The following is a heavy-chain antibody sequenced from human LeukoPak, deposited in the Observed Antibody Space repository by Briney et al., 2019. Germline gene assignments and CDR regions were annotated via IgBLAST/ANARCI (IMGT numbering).Heavy chain of an antibody. J-gene: IGHJ4*02. Sequence: GGSLRLSCAASGFTFSSYGMHWVRQAPGKGLEWVAVISYDGSNKYYADSVKGRFTISRDNSKNTLYLQMNSLRAEDTAVYYCAKDSYDFWSGPIDYWGQGTLVIVSS. D-gene: IGHD3-3*01. CDR1: GFTFSSYG. CDR2: ISYDGSNK. CDR3: AKDSYDFWSGPIDY. V-gene: IGHV3-30*18.